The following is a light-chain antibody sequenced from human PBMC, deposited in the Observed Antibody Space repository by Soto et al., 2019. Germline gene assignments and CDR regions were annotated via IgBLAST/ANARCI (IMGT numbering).Light chain of an antibody. Sequence: DIVMTQSPLSLPVTPGEPASISCRSSQSLLHSNGYNYLDWYLQKPGQSPQLLIYLGSNRASGVPDRFSGSGSGTDFTPKISRLEAEDVGVYYCMQALQTPQYTFGQGTKLEIK. CDR2: LGS. CDR1: QSLLHSNGYNY. V-gene: IGKV2-28*01. CDR3: MQALQTPQYT. J-gene: IGKJ2*01.